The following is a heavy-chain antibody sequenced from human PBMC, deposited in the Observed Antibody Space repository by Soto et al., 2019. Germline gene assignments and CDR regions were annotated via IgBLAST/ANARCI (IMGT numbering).Heavy chain of an antibody. D-gene: IGHD3-16*01. V-gene: IGHV2-5*02. Sequence: SGPTLVNPTQTLTLTCTFSGFSLSSSGVGVGWIRQPPGKALEWLALNYGDDGERYTPSLKPRLTITNDTSKNQVVLTMTNMDPVDTATYYCAHREGDDYVLRRYKDAFDVWGQGTMVTVSS. CDR2: NYGDDGE. J-gene: IGHJ3*01. CDR1: GFSLSSSGVG. CDR3: AHREGDDYVLRRYKDAFDV.